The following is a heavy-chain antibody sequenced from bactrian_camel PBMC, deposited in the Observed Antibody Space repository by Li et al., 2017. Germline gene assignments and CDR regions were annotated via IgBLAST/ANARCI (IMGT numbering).Heavy chain of an antibody. V-gene: IGHV3S53*01. CDR3: AADQRSDGYCYSLRATYHY. J-gene: IGHJ4*01. Sequence: HVQLVESGGGSVQAGESLRLSCAASGYTFSSYAVVWFRQAPGKEREGVAAIDNDGDINYADSVKGRFTISKDNAENTVYLQMNSLKPEDTAMYYCAADQRSDGYCYSLRATYHYWGQGTQVTVSS. CDR1: GYTFSSYA. D-gene: IGHD2*01. CDR2: IDNDGDI.